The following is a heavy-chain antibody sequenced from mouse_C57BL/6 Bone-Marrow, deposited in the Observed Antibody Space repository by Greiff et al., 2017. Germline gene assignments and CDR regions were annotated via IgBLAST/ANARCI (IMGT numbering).Heavy chain of an antibody. D-gene: IGHD1-3*01. J-gene: IGHJ4*01. V-gene: IGHV5-4*01. CDR1: GFTFSSYA. CDR2: ISDGGNYT. Sequence: EVQLVESGGGLVKPGGSLKLSCAASGFTFSSYAMSWVRQTPEKRLEWVATISDGGNYTYYPDNVKGRFTISRDNAKNNLYLQMSHLKSEDTAMYYCAREALYAMDYWGQGTSVTVSS. CDR3: AREALYAMDY.